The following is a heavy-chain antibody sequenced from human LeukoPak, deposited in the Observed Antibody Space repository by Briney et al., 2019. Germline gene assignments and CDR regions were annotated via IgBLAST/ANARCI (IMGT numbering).Heavy chain of an antibody. CDR2: VYHSRST. V-gene: IGHV4-59*02. CDR1: GGSVTAYY. CDR3: ARVPAQYYFHF. D-gene: IGHD2/OR15-2a*01. J-gene: IGHJ4*02. Sequence: SETLSLTCTVSGGSVTAYYWSWIRQPPGKTLEWIGYVYHSRSTDYNPSLKRRVSMSIDTSKHQFSLRLRSVTAADTAIYSCARVPAQYYFHFWGQGALVTVSS.